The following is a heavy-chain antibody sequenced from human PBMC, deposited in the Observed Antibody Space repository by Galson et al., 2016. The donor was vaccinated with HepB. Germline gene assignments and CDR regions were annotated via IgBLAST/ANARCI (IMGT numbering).Heavy chain of an antibody. J-gene: IGHJ5*01. CDR1: GVSIGTTDYY. CDR2: YYYSGST. Sequence: SETLSLTCSVSGVSIGTTDYYWGWIRQSPGKGLEWIGSYYYSGSTYYNPSLKSRVTIFVDTSKNRLPLKLRSVTASDTAAYYCVSGRARYTGKDNYFDSWGQGTVVTVSS. D-gene: IGHD2-2*02. V-gene: IGHV4-39*01. CDR3: VSGRARYTGKDNYFDS.